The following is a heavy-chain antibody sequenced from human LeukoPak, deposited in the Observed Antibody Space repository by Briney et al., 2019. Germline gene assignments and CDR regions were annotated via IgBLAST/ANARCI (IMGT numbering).Heavy chain of an antibody. J-gene: IGHJ4*02. V-gene: IGHV3-23*01. CDR3: AIMHGYYDGSGFWVQ. CDR2: ISTSGDRT. D-gene: IGHD3-22*01. CDR1: GFTFSSYA. Sequence: PGGSLRLSCAASGFTFSSYAMSWVRQAPGKGLEWVSIISTSGDRTSNADSVEGRFTISRDNTRNTLYLQMNSLRDEDTGVYYCAIMHGYYDGSGFWVQWGQGTLVTVSS.